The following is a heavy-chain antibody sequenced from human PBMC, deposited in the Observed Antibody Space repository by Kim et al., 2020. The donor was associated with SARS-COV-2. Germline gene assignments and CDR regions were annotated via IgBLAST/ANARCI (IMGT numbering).Heavy chain of an antibody. V-gene: IGHV4-59*01. D-gene: IGHD2-15*01. Sequence: SETLSLTCTVSGVSISSYYWSWIRQPPGKGLEWIGYINYSGSTKYNPSLKSRVTISVDTSKNQFSLKLSSVTAADTAAYYCARDLGAYCRGGSCHSGWFDPWGQGTLVTVSS. CDR3: ARDLGAYCRGGSCHSGWFDP. CDR1: GVSISSYY. CDR2: INYSGST. J-gene: IGHJ5*02.